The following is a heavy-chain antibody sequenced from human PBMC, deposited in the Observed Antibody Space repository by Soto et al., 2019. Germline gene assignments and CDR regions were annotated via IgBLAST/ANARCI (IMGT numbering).Heavy chain of an antibody. J-gene: IGHJ4*02. CDR1: GYTLIMYY. Sequence: ASVKVSCKASGYTLIMYYIHWMRQATGQGLEWMGLINPSGGSTTYAQKFQGRVTMTRDTSTSTVYMDLSSLRSEDTAVYYCARSPYSSGYYYAIDYWGQGTLVTVSS. V-gene: IGHV1-46*01. CDR3: ARSPYSSGYYYAIDY. CDR2: INPSGGST. D-gene: IGHD3-22*01.